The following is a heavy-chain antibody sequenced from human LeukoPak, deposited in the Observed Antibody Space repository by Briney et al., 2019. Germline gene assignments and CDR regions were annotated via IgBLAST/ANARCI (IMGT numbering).Heavy chain of an antibody. J-gene: IGHJ4*02. CDR2: ISYDGSNK. Sequence: PGGSLRLSCAASGFTFSSYGMHWVRQAPGKGLEWVAVISYDGSNKYYADSVKGRFTISRDNSKSTLYLQMNSLRAEDTAVYYCVKSHSCGHYYFDYWGQGTLVTVSS. D-gene: IGHD5-18*01. CDR3: VKSHSCGHYYFDY. CDR1: GFTFSSYG. V-gene: IGHV3-30*18.